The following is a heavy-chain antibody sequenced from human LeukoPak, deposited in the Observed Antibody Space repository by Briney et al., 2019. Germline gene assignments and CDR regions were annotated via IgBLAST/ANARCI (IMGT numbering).Heavy chain of an antibody. V-gene: IGHV3-7*01. CDR2: IKQDGSQK. CDR3: ARLRATGDYFDY. D-gene: IGHD5-12*01. J-gene: IGHJ4*02. Sequence: PGGSLILSCAASGFNFSSYWMSWLRQAPGKGLEWVANIKQDGSQKYYVDSVKGRFTISRDNANNPLYLQMNSLRAEDTAVYYCARLRATGDYFDYWGQGTLVTVSS. CDR1: GFNFSSYW.